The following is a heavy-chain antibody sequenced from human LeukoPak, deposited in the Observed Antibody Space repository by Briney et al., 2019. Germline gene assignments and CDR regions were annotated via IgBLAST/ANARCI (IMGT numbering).Heavy chain of an antibody. CDR1: GYTFTSYG. V-gene: IGHV1-18*04. J-gene: IGHJ6*04. CDR3: ARDGTDIAEEEAYYYYGMDV. D-gene: IGHD5-12*01. Sequence: ASVKVSCKASGYTFTSYGISWVRQAPGQGLEWMGRISAYNGNTNYAQKLQGRVTMTTDTSTSTAYMELRSLRSDDTAVYYCARDGTDIAEEEAYYYYGMDVWGKGTTVTVSS. CDR2: ISAYNGNT.